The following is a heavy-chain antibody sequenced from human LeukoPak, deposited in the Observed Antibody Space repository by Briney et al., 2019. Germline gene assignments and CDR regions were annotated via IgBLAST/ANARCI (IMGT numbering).Heavy chain of an antibody. J-gene: IGHJ5*02. V-gene: IGHV4-34*01. Sequence: SSETLSLTCAVYGGSFSGYYWSWIRQPPGEGLEWIGSIYYSGSTYYNPSLKSRVTISVDTSKNQFSLKLSSVTAADTAVYYCARHLIGDCSGGSCYGRLSWFDPWGQGTLVTVSS. CDR2: IYYSGST. CDR3: ARHLIGDCSGGSCYGRLSWFDP. CDR1: GGSFSGYY. D-gene: IGHD2-15*01.